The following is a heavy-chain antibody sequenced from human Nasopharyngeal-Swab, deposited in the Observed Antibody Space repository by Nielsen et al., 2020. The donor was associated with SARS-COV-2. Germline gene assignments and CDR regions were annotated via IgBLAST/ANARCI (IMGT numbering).Heavy chain of an antibody. J-gene: IGHJ6*03. CDR3: ARGRGVFGVVSRFYYYMDV. Sequence: SETLSLTCAVYGGSFSGYYWSWIRQPPGKGLEWIGETNHSGSTNYNPSLKSRVTISVDTSKNQFSLKLSSVTAADTAVYYCARGRGVFGVVSRFYYYMDVWGKGTTVTVSS. D-gene: IGHD3-3*01. CDR2: TNHSGST. CDR1: GGSFSGYY. V-gene: IGHV4-34*01.